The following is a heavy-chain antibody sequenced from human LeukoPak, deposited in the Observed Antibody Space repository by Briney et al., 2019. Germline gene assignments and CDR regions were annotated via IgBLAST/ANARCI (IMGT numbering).Heavy chain of an antibody. D-gene: IGHD3-10*01. CDR3: ARGGGLLWFGEELVFDY. CDR1: GFTFDDYA. J-gene: IGHJ4*02. CDR2: IGWNSGSI. V-gene: IGHV3-9*01. Sequence: GGSLRPSCAASGFTFDDYAMHWVRQAPGKGLEWVSGIGWNSGSIGYADSVKGRFTISGDNAKNSLYLQMNRLRAEDTALYYCARGGGLLWFGEELVFDYWGQGTLVTVSS.